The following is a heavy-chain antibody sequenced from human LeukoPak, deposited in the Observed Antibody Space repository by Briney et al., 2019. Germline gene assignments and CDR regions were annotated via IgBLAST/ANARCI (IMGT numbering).Heavy chain of an antibody. J-gene: IGHJ4*02. V-gene: IGHV3-23*01. CDR1: GFTFSSYA. CDR2: ISGSGGSI. CDR3: ARGTAVAGFDY. D-gene: IGHD6-19*01. Sequence: PGGSLRLSCAASGFTFSSYAMRWVRQAAGKGLEWVSAISGSGGSIYYADSVKGPFTISRDNSKNTLYLQMNSLRAEDTAVYFCARGTAVAGFDYGRQGTLVTV.